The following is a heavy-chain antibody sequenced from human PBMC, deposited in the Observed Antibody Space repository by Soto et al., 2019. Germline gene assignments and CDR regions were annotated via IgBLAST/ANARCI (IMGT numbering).Heavy chain of an antibody. D-gene: IGHD3-10*01. J-gene: IGHJ4*02. CDR3: ASGWQGRTHSQYYFDY. CDR2: IIPIFGTA. V-gene: IGHV1-69*12. CDR1: GGTFSSYA. Sequence: QVQLVQSGAEVKKPGSSVKVSCKASGGTFSSYAISWVRQAPGQGLEWMGGIIPIFGTANSAQKFQGRVTITADESTSTADMELSSLRSEDTAVYYCASGWQGRTHSQYYFDYWGQGTLVTVSS.